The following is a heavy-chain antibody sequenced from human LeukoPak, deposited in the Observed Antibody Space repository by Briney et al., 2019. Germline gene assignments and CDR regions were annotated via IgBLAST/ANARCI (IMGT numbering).Heavy chain of an antibody. V-gene: IGHV3-74*01. Sequence: GGSLRLSCAASGFTFSSYWMHWVRQAPGKGLVWVSRINSDGSSTSYADSVKSRFTISRDNAKNTLYLQMNSLRAEDTAVYYCARGEPYYYYYGMDVWGKGTTVTVSS. CDR1: GFTFSSYW. CDR3: ARGEPYYYYYGMDV. CDR2: INSDGSST. D-gene: IGHD1-14*01. J-gene: IGHJ6*04.